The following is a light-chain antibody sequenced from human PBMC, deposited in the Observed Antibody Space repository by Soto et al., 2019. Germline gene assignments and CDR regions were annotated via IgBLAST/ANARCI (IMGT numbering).Light chain of an antibody. CDR3: QQYESFPLT. CDR2: GAS. Sequence: EIVFTQSPCTLSLSPGERPTLSCRASQSVSSDYLAWYQQKPGQAPRLVIYGASNRATGIPDRFSGSGSGTDFTLTIRRLEPEDFAVYYCQQYESFPLTFGGGTKVDIK. J-gene: IGKJ4*02. CDR1: QSVSSDY. V-gene: IGKV3-20*01.